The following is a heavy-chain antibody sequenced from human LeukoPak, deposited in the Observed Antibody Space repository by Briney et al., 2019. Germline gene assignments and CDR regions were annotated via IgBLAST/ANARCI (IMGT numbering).Heavy chain of an antibody. CDR1: GGSISSGSYY. CDR3: ARARRHWFDP. J-gene: IGHJ5*02. CDR2: IYTSGST. V-gene: IGHV4-61*02. Sequence: SETLSLTCTVSGGSISSGSYYWSWIRQPAGKGLEWVGRIYTSGSTNYNPSLKSRVTISVDTSKNQFSLKLSSVTAADTAVYYCARARRHWFDPWGQGTLVTVSS.